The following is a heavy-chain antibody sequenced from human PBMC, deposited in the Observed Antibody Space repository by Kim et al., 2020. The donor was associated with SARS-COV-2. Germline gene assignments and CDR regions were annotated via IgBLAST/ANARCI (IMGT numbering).Heavy chain of an antibody. CDR1: GGSISSYY. CDR3: ARDGATVTTYDAFDI. D-gene: IGHD4-17*01. V-gene: IGHV4-59*01. Sequence: SETLSLTCTVSGGSISSYYWSWIRQPPGKGLEWIGYIYYSGSTNYNPSLKSRVTISVDTSKNQFSLKLSSVTAADTAVYYCARDGATVTTYDAFDIWGQGTMVTVSS. CDR2: IYYSGST. J-gene: IGHJ3*02.